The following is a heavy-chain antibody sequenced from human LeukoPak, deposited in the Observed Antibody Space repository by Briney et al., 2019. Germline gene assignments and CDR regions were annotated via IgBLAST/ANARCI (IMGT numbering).Heavy chain of an antibody. J-gene: IGHJ4*02. CDR2: ISYDGSNK. V-gene: IGHV3-30*18. CDR3: AKDGVGATLPDY. CDR1: GFTFSSYG. Sequence: SGGSLRLSCAASGFTFSSYGMHWVRQAPGKGLEWVAVISYDGSNKYYADSVKGRFTISRDNSKNSLYLQMNSLRAEDTAEYYCAKDGVGATLPDYWGQGTLVTVSS. D-gene: IGHD1-26*01.